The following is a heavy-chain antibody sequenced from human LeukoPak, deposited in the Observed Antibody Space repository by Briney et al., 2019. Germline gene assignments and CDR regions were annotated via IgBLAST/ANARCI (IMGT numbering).Heavy chain of an antibody. CDR3: GRGAYWLDP. Sequence: GRSLRLSCAASGFTFSSYGMHWVRQAPGKGLEWVAVIWYDGSNKYYADSVKGRFTISRDNSKNTLYLQMNSLRAEDTAVYYCGRGAYWLDPWGQGTLVTVSS. CDR2: IWYDGSNK. CDR1: GFTFSSYG. J-gene: IGHJ5*02. V-gene: IGHV3-33*01.